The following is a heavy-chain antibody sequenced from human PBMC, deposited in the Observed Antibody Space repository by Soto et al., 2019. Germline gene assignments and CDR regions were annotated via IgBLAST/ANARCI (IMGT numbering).Heavy chain of an antibody. CDR2: VYYSGST. V-gene: IGHV4-39*01. D-gene: IGHD1-26*01. Sequence: AETMSLTCSVSDDSISSNGDYWAWIRQSPGKGLEWSGSVYYSGSTYYSPSLKSRVTMSVETYHNRFSLRLSSVTDADTAVYFCARQEYREWEGYHYLYAMHVWGSGITVT. J-gene: IGHJ6*02. CDR3: ARQEYREWEGYHYLYAMHV. CDR1: DDSISSNGDY.